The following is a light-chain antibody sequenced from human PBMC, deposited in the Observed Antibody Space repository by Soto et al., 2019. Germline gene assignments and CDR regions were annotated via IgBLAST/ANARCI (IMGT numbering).Light chain of an antibody. J-gene: IGKJ2*01. CDR3: QHRSDWPRNT. CDR1: QSVSSY. CDR2: GAS. Sequence: EIVLTQSPATLSLSPGERATLSCRASQSVSSYLAWYQQKPGQAPRLLIFGASYRATGIPARFTGSGSGTDFTLTISSLEPEDFAVYFCQHRSDWPRNTFGQGTKLEIK. V-gene: IGKV3-11*01.